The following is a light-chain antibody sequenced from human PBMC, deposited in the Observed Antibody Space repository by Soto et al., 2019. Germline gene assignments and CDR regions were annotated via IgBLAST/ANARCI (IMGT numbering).Light chain of an antibody. Sequence: QSVLTQPPSASGTPGQRVTISCSGSSSNIGRSTVNWYQQLPGTAPKLLIYSNNQRPSGVPDRFSGSKSGTSASLAISGLQSEDEADYYCAAWDDSLNVAVFGGGTQLTVL. CDR1: SSNIGRST. J-gene: IGLJ7*01. CDR2: SNN. V-gene: IGLV1-44*01. CDR3: AAWDDSLNVAV.